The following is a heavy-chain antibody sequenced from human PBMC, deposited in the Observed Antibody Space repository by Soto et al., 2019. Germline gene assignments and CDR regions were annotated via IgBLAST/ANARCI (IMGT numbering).Heavy chain of an antibody. CDR3: ARGMAANFDY. J-gene: IGHJ4*02. Sequence: GGSLRLSCAASGFTFSRYWMQWVRQAPGKGLVWVSRVNSDGSSTNYADSVTGRFTISRDNAKNTLYLQMNSLRVEDTAVYYCARGMAANFDYWGQGTLVTVSS. CDR2: VNSDGSST. D-gene: IGHD6-13*01. V-gene: IGHV3-74*01. CDR1: GFTFSRYW.